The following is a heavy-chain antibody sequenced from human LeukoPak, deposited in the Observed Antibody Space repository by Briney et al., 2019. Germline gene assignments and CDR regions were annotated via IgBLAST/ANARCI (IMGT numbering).Heavy chain of an antibody. CDR3: ARDSLTYYYYCYMDV. Sequence: PTVKLSRKVSGYTLTSLGTSCVRHAPGQGLEGMVWITAYNGNTNYAQKLQGRDTMQTDTPKSTSHIEVKRVSSHDSAVYSCARDSLTYYYYCYMDVWGKGTTVTVSS. J-gene: IGHJ6*03. V-gene: IGHV1-18*01. CDR2: ITAYNGNT. CDR1: GYTLTSLG.